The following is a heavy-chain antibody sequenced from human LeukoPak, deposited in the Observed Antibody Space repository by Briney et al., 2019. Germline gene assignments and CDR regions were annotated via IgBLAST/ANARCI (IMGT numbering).Heavy chain of an antibody. V-gene: IGHV5-51*01. Sequence: GESLKISCKVSGYSFTSYWIAWVRQMPGKGLEWLGIIYPGDPDTRYSPSFQGQVTISADKSISTAYLQWSSLKASDTAKFYCARHPAIGSSGSYYFDYWGQGTLVTVSS. J-gene: IGHJ4*02. CDR2: IYPGDPDT. D-gene: IGHD1-26*01. CDR3: ARHPAIGSSGSYYFDY. CDR1: GYSFTSYW.